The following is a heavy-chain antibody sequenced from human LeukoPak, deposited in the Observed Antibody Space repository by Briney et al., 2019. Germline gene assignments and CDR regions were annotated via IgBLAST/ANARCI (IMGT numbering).Heavy chain of an antibody. J-gene: IGHJ4*02. V-gene: IGHV3-33*01. Sequence: GRSLRLSCAASGFTFSSYGMHWVRQAPGKGLEWVAVIRYDGSYKYYADSVKGRFTISRDNSKNTLYLQMNSLRAEDTAVYYCARDPTAYYDSSGYYLNTIDYWGQGTLVTVSS. CDR2: IRYDGSYK. CDR1: GFTFSSYG. CDR3: ARDPTAYYDSSGYYLNTIDY. D-gene: IGHD3-22*01.